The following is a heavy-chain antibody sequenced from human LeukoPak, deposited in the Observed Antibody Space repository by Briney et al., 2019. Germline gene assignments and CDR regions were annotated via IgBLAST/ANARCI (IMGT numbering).Heavy chain of an antibody. D-gene: IGHD3-9*01. CDR1: GFTFSNAW. Sequence: GSLRLSCAASGFTFSNAWMSWIRQPPGKGLEWIGYIYYSGSTNYNPSLKSRVTISVDTSKNQFSLKLSSVTAADTAVYYCARQGLVTNAFDIWGQGTMVTVSS. CDR2: IYYSGST. J-gene: IGHJ3*02. V-gene: IGHV4-59*08. CDR3: ARQGLVTNAFDI.